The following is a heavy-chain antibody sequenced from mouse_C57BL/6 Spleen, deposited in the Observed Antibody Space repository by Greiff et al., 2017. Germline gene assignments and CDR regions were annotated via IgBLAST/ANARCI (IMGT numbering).Heavy chain of an antibody. J-gene: IGHJ2*01. Sequence: EVMLVESGPELVKPGASVKMSCKASGYTFTDYNMHWVKQSHGKSLEWIGYINPNNGGTSYNQKFKGKATLTVNKSSSTAYMELRSLTSEDSAVYYCARGSYGNYIDYWGQGTTLTVSS. V-gene: IGHV1-22*01. CDR1: GYTFTDYN. CDR3: ARGSYGNYIDY. CDR2: INPNNGGT. D-gene: IGHD2-1*01.